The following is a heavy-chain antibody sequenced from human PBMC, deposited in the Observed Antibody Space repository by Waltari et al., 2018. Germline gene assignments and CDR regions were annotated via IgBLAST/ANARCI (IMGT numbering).Heavy chain of an antibody. CDR3: TRDDLYYYDSSGPY. CDR2: IRSKAYGGTT. J-gene: IGHJ4*02. Sequence: EVQLVESGGGLVQPGRSLRLSCTASGFTFGDYAMSWVRQAPGKGLEWVGFIRSKAYGGTTEYAASVKGRFTISRDDSKSIAYLQMNSLKTEDTAVYYCTRDDLYYYDSSGPYWGQGTLVTVSS. V-gene: IGHV3-49*04. CDR1: GFTFGDYA. D-gene: IGHD3-22*01.